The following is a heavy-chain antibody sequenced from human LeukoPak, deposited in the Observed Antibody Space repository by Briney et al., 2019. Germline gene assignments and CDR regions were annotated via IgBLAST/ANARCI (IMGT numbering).Heavy chain of an antibody. CDR2: IYYSGNT. J-gene: IGHJ4*02. Sequence: SETLSLTCTVSGGSISSSSHYWGWIRQSPGKGLEWIASIYYSGNTYYNPSLKSRVTISVDMSANHISLKLTSVTAADTAVYYCAREGGPYRPLDHSGQGTLVTVSS. CDR3: AREGGPYRPLDH. CDR1: GGSISSSSHY. V-gene: IGHV4-39*07.